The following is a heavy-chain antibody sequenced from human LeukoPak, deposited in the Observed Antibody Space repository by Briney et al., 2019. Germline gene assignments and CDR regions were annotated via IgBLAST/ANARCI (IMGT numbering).Heavy chain of an antibody. CDR2: ISSSGSTI. CDR1: GFTLSDYY. J-gene: IGHJ6*02. D-gene: IGHD3-10*01. Sequence: PGRSLRLSCAASGFTLSDYYMSWIRQAPGKGLEWVSYISSSGSTIYYADSVKGRFTISRDNAKNSLYLQMNSLRAEDTAVYYCARAMVPPAYYYGMDVWGQGTTVTVSS. V-gene: IGHV3-11*01. CDR3: ARAMVPPAYYYGMDV.